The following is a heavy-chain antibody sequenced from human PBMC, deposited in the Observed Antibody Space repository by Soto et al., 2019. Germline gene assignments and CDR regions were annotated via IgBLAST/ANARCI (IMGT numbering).Heavy chain of an antibody. Sequence: GGSLRLSCAASGFAFSSYPMVWVRQAPGKGLESISSISGSGTSYYADSVKGRFTISRDNSENTLYLQMNSLRAEDTAVYYCAKVITTDISYWYGMDVWGQGTTVTVSS. CDR3: AKVITTDISYWYGMDV. J-gene: IGHJ6*02. V-gene: IGHV3-23*01. CDR1: GFAFSSYP. CDR2: ISGSGTS. D-gene: IGHD1-26*01.